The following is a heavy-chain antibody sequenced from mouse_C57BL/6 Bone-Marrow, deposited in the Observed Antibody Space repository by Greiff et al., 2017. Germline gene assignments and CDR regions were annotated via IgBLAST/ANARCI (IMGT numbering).Heavy chain of an antibody. V-gene: IGHV1-18*01. CDR3: ARSRGYDGYWYFDV. D-gene: IGHD2-2*01. J-gene: IGHJ1*03. Sequence: EVKLQESGPELVKPGASVKIPCKASGYTFTDYNMDWVKQSHGKSLEWIGDINPNNGGTIYNQKFKGKATLTVDKSSSTAYMELRSLTSEDTAVYYCARSRGYDGYWYFDVWGTGTTVTVSS. CDR1: GYTFTDYN. CDR2: INPNNGGT.